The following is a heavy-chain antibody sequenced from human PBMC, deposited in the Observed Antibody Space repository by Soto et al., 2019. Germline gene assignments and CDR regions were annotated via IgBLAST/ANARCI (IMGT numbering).Heavy chain of an antibody. CDR1: GFTFSSYA. D-gene: IGHD4-17*01. J-gene: IGHJ4*02. Sequence: PGGSLRLSCAASGFTFSSYAMSWVRQAQGKGLEWVSAISGSGGSTYYADSVKGRFTISRDNSKNPLSLQMNSLRAEDTAIFYFAKEWSSLRGDYYYFDSLGQGTLVTVSS. CDR3: AKEWSSLRGDYYYFDS. V-gene: IGHV3-23*01. CDR2: ISGSGGST.